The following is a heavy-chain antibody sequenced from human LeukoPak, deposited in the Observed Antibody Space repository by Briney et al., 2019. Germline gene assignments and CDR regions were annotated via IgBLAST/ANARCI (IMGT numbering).Heavy chain of an antibody. D-gene: IGHD4-17*01. CDR1: GGSISTHY. CDR3: AREKVDYGDYYYYYYYMDV. J-gene: IGHJ6*03. CDR2: IYDSGST. V-gene: IGHV4-59*11. Sequence: SETLSLTCTVSGGSISTHYWSWIRQSPGKGLEWIGYIYDSGSTNYNPSLKSRITISVDTSKNQFSLKLSSVTAADTAVYYCAREKVDYGDYYYYYYYMDVWGKGTTVTVSS.